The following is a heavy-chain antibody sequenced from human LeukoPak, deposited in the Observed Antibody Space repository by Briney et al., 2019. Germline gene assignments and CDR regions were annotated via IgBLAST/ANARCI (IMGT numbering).Heavy chain of an antibody. V-gene: IGHV4-61*01. J-gene: IGHJ4*02. Sequence: PSQTLSLTCTVSGGSISSGSYYWSWIRQPPGKGLEWIGYIYYSGSTNYNPSLKSRVTISVDTSKNRFSLKLSSVTAADTAVYYCASYYQQIDYWGQGTLVTVSS. CDR2: IYYSGST. D-gene: IGHD2-2*01. CDR3: ASYYQQIDY. CDR1: GGSISSGSYY.